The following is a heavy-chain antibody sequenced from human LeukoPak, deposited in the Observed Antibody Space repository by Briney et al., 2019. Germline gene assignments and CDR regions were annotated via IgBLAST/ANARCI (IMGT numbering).Heavy chain of an antibody. J-gene: IGHJ3*02. Sequence: GASVKVSCKASGYTFTSYAMHWVRQAPGQRLEWMGWINAGNGNTKHSQKFQGRVTITRDTSASTAYMELSSLRSEDTAVYYCATSYVDIVATPSDAFDIWGQGTMVTVSS. CDR1: GYTFTSYA. V-gene: IGHV1-3*01. CDR2: INAGNGNT. D-gene: IGHD5-12*01. CDR3: ATSYVDIVATPSDAFDI.